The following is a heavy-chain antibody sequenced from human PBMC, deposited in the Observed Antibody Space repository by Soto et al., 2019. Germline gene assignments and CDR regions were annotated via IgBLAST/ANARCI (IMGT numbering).Heavy chain of an antibody. D-gene: IGHD5-18*01. Sequence: EVQLVESGGGLVQPGGSLRLSCAASGFAFSSYSMNWVRQAPGKGLEWLSYISSSISTMHYADSVKGRFTISRDNAKNSLYLQINSLIDVDTAVYYCARDVRDTAVADFDYWGQGTLATVSS. J-gene: IGHJ4*02. CDR3: ARDVRDTAVADFDY. V-gene: IGHV3-48*02. CDR2: ISSSISTM. CDR1: GFAFSSYS.